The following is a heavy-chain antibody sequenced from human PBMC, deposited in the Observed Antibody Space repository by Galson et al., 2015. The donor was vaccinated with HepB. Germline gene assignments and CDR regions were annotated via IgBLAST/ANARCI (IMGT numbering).Heavy chain of an antibody. CDR2: IWNDGSNI. V-gene: IGHV3-33*01. CDR1: GFTFSNYG. Sequence: SLRLSCAASGFTFSNYGMHWVRQAPGKGLEWVAVIWNDGSNIYYTESVKGRFTISRDNPKNTVFLQMNSLRAEDTAVYYCARLGFSSSPLYYYYMDVWGKGTTVTVSS. D-gene: IGHD6-6*01. J-gene: IGHJ6*03. CDR3: ARLGFSSSPLYYYYMDV.